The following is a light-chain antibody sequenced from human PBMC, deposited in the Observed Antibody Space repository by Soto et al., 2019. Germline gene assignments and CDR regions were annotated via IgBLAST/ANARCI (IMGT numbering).Light chain of an antibody. CDR3: QQYGSSPPFT. Sequence: EIVLTQSPGTLSLSPGERATLSCRASPSVSSSYLAWYQQKPGQAPRLLIYGASSRATGIPDRFGGSGSGTDFTLTISRLEPEDFAVYYCQQYGSSPPFTFGQGTKVDIK. J-gene: IGKJ1*01. CDR2: GAS. V-gene: IGKV3-20*01. CDR1: PSVSSSY.